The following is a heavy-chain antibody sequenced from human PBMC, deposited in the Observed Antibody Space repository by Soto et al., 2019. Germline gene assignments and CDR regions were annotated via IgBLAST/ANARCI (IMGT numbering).Heavy chain of an antibody. CDR2: IYYSGST. Sequence: PSETLSLTCTVSGGSISSGDYYWSWIRQPPGKGLEWIGYIYYSGSTYYNPSLKSRVTISVDTSKNQFSLKLSSVTAADTAVDYCARAVRGSYYDYWGQGTLVTVSS. J-gene: IGHJ4*02. CDR3: ARAVRGSYYDY. CDR1: GGSISSGDYY. V-gene: IGHV4-30-4*01. D-gene: IGHD1-26*01.